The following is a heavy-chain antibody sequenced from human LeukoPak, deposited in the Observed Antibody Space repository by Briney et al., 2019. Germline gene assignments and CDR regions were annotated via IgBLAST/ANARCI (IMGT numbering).Heavy chain of an antibody. CDR2: IYYSGST. D-gene: IGHD6-19*01. J-gene: IGHJ4*02. V-gene: IGHV4-39*07. CDR1: GFTFSSYW. CDR3: ARARAVAGFDS. Sequence: GSLRLSCAASGFTFSSYWMSWIRQPPGKGLEWIGSIYYSGSTYYKPSLKSRVTISVDTSKNQFSLKLTSVTAADTAVYYCARARAVAGFDSWGQGTLVTVSS.